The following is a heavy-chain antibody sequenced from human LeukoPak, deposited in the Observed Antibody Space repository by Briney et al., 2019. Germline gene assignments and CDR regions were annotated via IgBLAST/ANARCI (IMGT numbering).Heavy chain of an antibody. CDR1: GFTFSGYA. J-gene: IGHJ4*02. CDR3: AKVLLRIFGVALPFDY. Sequence: GGSLRLSCAASGFTFSGYAMSWLRQAPGKGLEWVSAISGNGGGTYYADSVKGRFTISRDNSKNTLYLQMNSLSAEDTAVYYCAKVLLRIFGVALPFDYWGQGTLVTVSS. D-gene: IGHD3-3*01. V-gene: IGHV3-23*01. CDR2: ISGNGGGT.